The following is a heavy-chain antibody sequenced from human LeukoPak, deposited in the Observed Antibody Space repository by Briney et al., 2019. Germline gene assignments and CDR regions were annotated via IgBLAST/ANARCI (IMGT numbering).Heavy chain of an antibody. J-gene: IGHJ4*02. CDR3: ARVKASSTSWTFDQ. CDR1: GGSTNSYY. D-gene: IGHD2-2*01. Sequence: PSETLSLTCSVSGGSTNSYYWSWIRQSGGKGLEWIGRIYSSGSTVYNPSLNSRLTMSIDTSKNQFSLTLTSVTATDTAVYYCARVKASSTSWTFDQWGQGALVTVSS. V-gene: IGHV4-4*07. CDR2: IYSSGST.